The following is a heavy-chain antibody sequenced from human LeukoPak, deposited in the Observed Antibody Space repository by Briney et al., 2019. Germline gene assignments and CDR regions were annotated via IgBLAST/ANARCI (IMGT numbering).Heavy chain of an antibody. D-gene: IGHD6-13*01. CDR3: AKVSWANYFDY. CDR1: GFSFSSHA. Sequence: PGGSLRLSCAASGFSFSSHAMSWVRQAPGKGLEWVSAISGSGGNTYYADSVRGRFTISRDNSKNTLYLQMNSLGAEDTAIYYCAKVSWANYFDYWGQGTLVTVSS. V-gene: IGHV3-23*01. CDR2: ISGSGGNT. J-gene: IGHJ4*02.